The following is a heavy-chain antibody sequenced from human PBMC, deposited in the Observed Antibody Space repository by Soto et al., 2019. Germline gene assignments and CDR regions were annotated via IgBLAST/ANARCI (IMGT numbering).Heavy chain of an antibody. D-gene: IGHD2-2*02. CDR2: MNPNSGGT. CDR1: GYTFTGYY. J-gene: IGHJ5*02. Sequence: GASVRVSCKAAGYTFTGYYMHWVRQAPGQGLEWRGWMNPNSGGTNYAQKFQGRGTMIRDTSISTAYMELSRLRSDDTAVYYCARDNSSIVIVPAAIRCFWSDHQGPVTLFTVSS. CDR3: ARDNSSIVIVPAAIRCFWSDH. V-gene: IGHV1-2*02.